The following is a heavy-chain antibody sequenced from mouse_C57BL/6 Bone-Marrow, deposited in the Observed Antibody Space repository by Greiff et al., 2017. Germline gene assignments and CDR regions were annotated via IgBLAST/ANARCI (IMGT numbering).Heavy chain of an antibody. D-gene: IGHD2-2*01. J-gene: IGHJ2*01. CDR3: ARHPLVSY. V-gene: IGHV5-6*01. Sequence: EVQVVESGGDLVKPGGSLKLSCAASGFTFSSYGMSWVRQTPDKRLEWVATISSGGSYTYYPDSVKGRFTISRDNAKNTLYLQMSSLKYEDTSMYYCARHPLVSYWGQGTTLTGSS. CDR1: GFTFSSYG. CDR2: ISSGGSYT.